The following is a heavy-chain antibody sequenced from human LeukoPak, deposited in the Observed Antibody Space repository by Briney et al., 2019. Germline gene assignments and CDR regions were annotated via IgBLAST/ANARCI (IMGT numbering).Heavy chain of an antibody. Sequence: GGSLRLSCAASGLTVSDYYMNWVRQAPGKGLEWVSVLIGSSGSTDYADSVKGRFTISRDISKNTLFLQMNSLRAEDTAMYYCAKGAYDYIEIAYFDSWGQGTLVTVSS. D-gene: IGHD5-12*01. CDR2: LIGSSGST. CDR3: AKGAYDYIEIAYFDS. CDR1: GLTVSDYY. J-gene: IGHJ4*02. V-gene: IGHV3-23*01.